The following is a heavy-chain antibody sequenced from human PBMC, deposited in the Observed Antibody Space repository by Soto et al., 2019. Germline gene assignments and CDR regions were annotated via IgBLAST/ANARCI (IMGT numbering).Heavy chain of an antibody. Sequence: WGALSLSCAASGFIVNSHYMTWVRQAPGKGLEWVAVLYSSGLTYYADSVKGRFTISRDNSKNTLYLQMNSLRAEDTAVYYCAGHGGSSYLGQGTLVTVSS. J-gene: IGHJ4*02. CDR2: LYSSGLT. CDR1: GFIVNSHY. D-gene: IGHD1-26*01. CDR3: AGHGGSSY. V-gene: IGHV3-53*01.